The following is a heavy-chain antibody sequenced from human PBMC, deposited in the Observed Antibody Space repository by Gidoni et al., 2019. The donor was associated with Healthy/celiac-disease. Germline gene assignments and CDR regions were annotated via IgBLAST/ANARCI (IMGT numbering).Heavy chain of an antibody. CDR1: GFTFDDYT. J-gene: IGHJ3*02. V-gene: IGHV3-43*01. Sequence: EVQLVESGGVVVQPGGSLRLSCAASGFTFDDYTMHWVRQAPGKGLEWVSLISWDGGSTYYADSGKGRFTISRDNSKNSLYLQMNSLRTEDTALYYCAKGITMIVVAFDAFDIWGQGTMVTVSS. D-gene: IGHD3-22*01. CDR2: ISWDGGST. CDR3: AKGITMIVVAFDAFDI.